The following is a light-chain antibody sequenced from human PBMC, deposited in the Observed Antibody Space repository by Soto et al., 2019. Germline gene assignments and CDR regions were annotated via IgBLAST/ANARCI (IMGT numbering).Light chain of an antibody. V-gene: IGLV2-14*03. Sequence: QSVLTQPASVSGSPGQSITISCTGTSSDVGTYEYVSWYQHHPGKAPKLMIYDVSNRPSGVSDRFSGSKSGNTASLTISGLQAEDEADYYCSSYASNGDVLFRGGTKLTVL. CDR1: SSDVGTYEY. CDR3: SSYASNGDVL. CDR2: DVS. J-gene: IGLJ2*01.